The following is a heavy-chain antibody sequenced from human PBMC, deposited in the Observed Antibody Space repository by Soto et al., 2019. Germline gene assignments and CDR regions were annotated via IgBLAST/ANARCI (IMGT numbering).Heavy chain of an antibody. CDR3: SRAAWGLMDTYDY. J-gene: IGHJ4*02. V-gene: IGHV3-13*01. CDR1: GFNFRRYD. CDR2: IGTGGET. D-gene: IGHD5-18*01. Sequence: EVLLVESGGGWVQPGGSLRLSCAASGFNFRRYDMHWFRQTTVKGLDWVSAIGTGGETYYADSVRSRFTIYRDNAENSLSIHMNSLTSGDTRVYYCSRAAWGLMDTYDYWGQGTLVNDSS.